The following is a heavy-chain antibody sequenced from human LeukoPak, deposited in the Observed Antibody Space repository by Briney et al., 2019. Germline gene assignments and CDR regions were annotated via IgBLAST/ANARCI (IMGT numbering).Heavy chain of an antibody. CDR2: ISGSGGST. CDR3: AKNWRYFDY. Sequence: GGSLRLSCAASGFTFSSYAMSWVRQAPGKGLEWVSDISGSGGSTYYADSVEGRFTISRDISKDTLYLQMNSLRAEDTAIYYCAKNWRYFDYWGQGTLVTVSS. D-gene: IGHD3-3*01. J-gene: IGHJ4*02. CDR1: GFTFSSYA. V-gene: IGHV3-23*01.